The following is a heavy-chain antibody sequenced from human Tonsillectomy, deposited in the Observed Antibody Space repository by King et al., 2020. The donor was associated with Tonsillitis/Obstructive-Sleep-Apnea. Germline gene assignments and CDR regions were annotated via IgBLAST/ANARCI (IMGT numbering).Heavy chain of an antibody. CDR2: ISFVGINK. Sequence: QKQLVQSGGGVVQPGRSLRLSCAASGFTFSVYAIHWVRQAPGKGLEWVAVISFVGINKYYTDSVRGRFTISRDNSKNTLYLQMNSLRAEDTAMYYCARGLLPYCRSTSCSPIDYWGQGTLVTVSS. J-gene: IGHJ4*02. V-gene: IGHV3-30*04. D-gene: IGHD2-2*01. CDR3: ARGLLPYCRSTSCSPIDY. CDR1: GFTFSVYA.